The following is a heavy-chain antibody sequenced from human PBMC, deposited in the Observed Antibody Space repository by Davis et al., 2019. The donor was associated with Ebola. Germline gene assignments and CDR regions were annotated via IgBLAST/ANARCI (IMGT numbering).Heavy chain of an antibody. CDR2: MNPNSGNT. Sequence: AASVKVSCKASGYTFTSYAMHWVRQAPGQRLEWMGWMNPNSGNTGYAQKFQGRVTMTRNTSISTAYMELSSLRSEDTAVYYCARVCGSCYLWVWDYGMDVWGQGTTVTVSS. CDR3: ARVCGSCYLWVWDYGMDV. CDR1: GYTFTSYA. V-gene: IGHV1-8*02. J-gene: IGHJ6*02. D-gene: IGHD2-15*01.